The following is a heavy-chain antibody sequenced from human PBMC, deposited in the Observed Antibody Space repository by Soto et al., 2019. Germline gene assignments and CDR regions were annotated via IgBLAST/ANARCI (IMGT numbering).Heavy chain of an antibody. V-gene: IGHV4-59*01. D-gene: IGHD3-3*01. Sequence: SETLSLTCTVSGGSISSYYWSWIRQPPGKGLEWIGYIYYSGSTNYNPSLKSRVTISVDTSKNQFSLKLSSVTAADTAVYYCARDYRGSGTGAQSYYYYYMDVWGKGTTVTVSS. CDR1: GGSISSYY. CDR2: IYYSGST. CDR3: ARDYRGSGTGAQSYYYYYMDV. J-gene: IGHJ6*03.